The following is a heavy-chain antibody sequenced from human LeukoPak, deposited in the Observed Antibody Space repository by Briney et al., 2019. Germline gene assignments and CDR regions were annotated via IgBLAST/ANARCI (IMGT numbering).Heavy chain of an antibody. D-gene: IGHD6-13*01. J-gene: IGHJ6*03. V-gene: IGHV4-4*07. CDR2: IYTSGST. CDR3: AREGSSSWYNYYYYMDV. CDR1: GDSISGFY. Sequence: PSETLSLTCTVSGDSISGFYWSWIRQAAGKGLEWIGHIYTSGSTYYNPSLKSRVTISVDTSKNQFSLKLSSVTAADTAVYYCAREGSSSWYNYYYYMDVWGKGTTVTVSS.